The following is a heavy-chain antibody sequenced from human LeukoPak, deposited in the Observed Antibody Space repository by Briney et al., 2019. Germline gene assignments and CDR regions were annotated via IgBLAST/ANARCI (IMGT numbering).Heavy chain of an antibody. CDR3: ARLSGSYYSAGDY. CDR2: IYPGDSDT. Sequence: GESLKISCKGSGYSFSTYWIGWVRQTPGKGLEWMGIIYPGDSDTRYSPSFQGQVTISADKSISTAYLQWSSLKASDTAMYFCARLSGSYYSAGDYWGHGTLVTVSS. J-gene: IGHJ4*01. D-gene: IGHD1-26*01. V-gene: IGHV5-51*01. CDR1: GYSFSTYW.